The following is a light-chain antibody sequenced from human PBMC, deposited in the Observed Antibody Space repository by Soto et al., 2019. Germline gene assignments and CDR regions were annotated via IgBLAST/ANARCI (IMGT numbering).Light chain of an antibody. CDR1: SSDVGGYNY. V-gene: IGLV2-14*01. CDR2: DVN. J-gene: IGLJ1*01. CDR3: SSYTSSNTLYV. Sequence: QSALTQPASVSGSPRQSITISCTGTSSDVGGYNYVSWYQQHPGKAPKLMIYDVNNRPSGVSDRFSGSKSGNTASLTISGLQAEDEADYFCSSYTSSNTLYVLGAGTKLTVL.